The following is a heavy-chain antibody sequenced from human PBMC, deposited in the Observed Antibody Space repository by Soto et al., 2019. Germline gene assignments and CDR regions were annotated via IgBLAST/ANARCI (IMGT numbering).Heavy chain of an antibody. Sequence: PSGSLRLSCAASGFTFSLAGMNWFRQVPGKGLEWVASISSGSSDTWYADSVKGRFIISRDNAQNALFLQMNTLRPEDTAMYYCARVAYWGQGTQVTVSS. J-gene: IGHJ4*02. CDR1: GFTFSLAG. CDR2: ISSGSSDT. CDR3: ARVAY. V-gene: IGHV3-21*01.